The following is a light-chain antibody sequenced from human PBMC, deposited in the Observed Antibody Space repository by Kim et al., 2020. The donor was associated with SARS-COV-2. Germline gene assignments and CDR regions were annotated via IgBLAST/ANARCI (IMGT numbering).Light chain of an antibody. V-gene: IGLV3-21*04. J-gene: IGLJ3*02. CDR1: SIGSKS. CDR2: YDS. CDR3: QVWDSSSDHPGWV. Sequence: GKAARFTCGGRSIGSKSVHWYQQKPGEAPVLVIYYDSDRPSGIAERFSGSNSGNTATLTISRVEAGDEADYYCQVWDSSSDHPGWVFGGGTQLTVL.